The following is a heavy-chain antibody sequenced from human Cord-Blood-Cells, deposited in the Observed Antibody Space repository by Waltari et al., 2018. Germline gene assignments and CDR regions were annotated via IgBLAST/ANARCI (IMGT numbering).Heavy chain of an antibody. CDR2: ITHSGST. J-gene: IGHJ6*03. D-gene: IGHD3-3*01. Sequence: QVQLQQWGAGLLKPSETLSLTCAGYGGSFSGYYWSWIRQPTGTGLEWIGEITHSGSTNYHPSLKSRVTISVDTSKNQFSLKLSSVTAADTAVYYCARENLEWLLYYYYYYMDVWGKGTTVTVSS. CDR3: ARENLEWLLYYYYYYMDV. V-gene: IGHV4-34*01. CDR1: GGSFSGYY.